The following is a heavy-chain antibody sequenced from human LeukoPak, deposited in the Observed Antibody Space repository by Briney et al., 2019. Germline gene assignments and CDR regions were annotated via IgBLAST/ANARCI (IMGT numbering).Heavy chain of an antibody. CDR3: TRALGYPYYAMDV. Sequence: ASVKVSCEASGYTFTAYVMHWVRQAPGQRLEWMGWINAGNGNTKYSQEFQGRVTTTRDTFANTIYMELSSLRSEDTAVYYCTRALGYPYYAMDVWGQGTTVTVSS. D-gene: IGHD5-12*01. J-gene: IGHJ6*02. V-gene: IGHV1-3*01. CDR2: INAGNGNT. CDR1: GYTFTAYV.